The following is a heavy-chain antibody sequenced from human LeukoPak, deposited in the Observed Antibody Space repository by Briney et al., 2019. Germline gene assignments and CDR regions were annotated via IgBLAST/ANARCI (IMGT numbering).Heavy chain of an antibody. CDR2: IIPILGIA. Sequence: SVKVSCKASGGTFSSYAISWVRQAPGQGLEWMGRIIPILGIANYAQKFQGRVTITADKSTSTAYMELSSLRSEHTAVYYCARERLVAARYYYYGMDVWGQGTTVTVSS. CDR3: ARERLVAARYYYYGMDV. J-gene: IGHJ6*02. V-gene: IGHV1-69*04. CDR1: GGTFSSYA. D-gene: IGHD2-15*01.